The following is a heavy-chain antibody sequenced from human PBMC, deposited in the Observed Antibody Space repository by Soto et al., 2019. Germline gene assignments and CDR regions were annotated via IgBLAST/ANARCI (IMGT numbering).Heavy chain of an antibody. J-gene: IGHJ6*03. D-gene: IGHD2-2*01. Sequence: QVQLVQSGAEVEKPGASVKVSCKASGYTFTNYAVHWVRQAPGQRLAGMGWINAGNGNTRYSQKFQGRVTITRDTSARTAYMELSSLRSEDTAVYYCARGHLAVVPVASWYFYMDVWGKGTTVTVSS. V-gene: IGHV1-3*01. CDR2: INAGNGNT. CDR3: ARGHLAVVPVASWYFYMDV. CDR1: GYTFTNYA.